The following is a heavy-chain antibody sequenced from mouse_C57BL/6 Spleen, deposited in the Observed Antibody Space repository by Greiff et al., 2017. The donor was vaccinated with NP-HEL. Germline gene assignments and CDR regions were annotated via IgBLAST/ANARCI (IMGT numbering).Heavy chain of an antibody. Sequence: QVQLQQPGAELVKPGASVKLSCKASGYTFTSYWMQWVKQRPGQGLEWIGEIDPSDSYTNYNQKFKGKATLTVDTSSSTAYMQLSSLTSEDSAVYYCARDSSGYFDYWGKGTTLTVSS. CDR1: GYTFTSYW. D-gene: IGHD3-2*02. CDR3: ARDSSGYFDY. J-gene: IGHJ2*01. V-gene: IGHV1-50*01. CDR2: IDPSDSYT.